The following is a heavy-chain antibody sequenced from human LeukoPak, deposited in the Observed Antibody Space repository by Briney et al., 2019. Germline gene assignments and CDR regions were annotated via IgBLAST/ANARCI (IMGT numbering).Heavy chain of an antibody. V-gene: IGHV3-11*01. J-gene: IGHJ4*01. CDR2: ISNTGRNT. Sequence: KTGGSLRLSCATSGFTFSDYYMSWVRQAPGKGLEWVSYISNTGRNTYDAESVKGRFTISRDNARKSLYLQMNSLRVEDTAMYYCVKDFDGSSGPGHWGQEPWSPSRQ. CDR3: VKDFDGSSGPGH. CDR1: GFTFSDYY. D-gene: IGHD6-25*01.